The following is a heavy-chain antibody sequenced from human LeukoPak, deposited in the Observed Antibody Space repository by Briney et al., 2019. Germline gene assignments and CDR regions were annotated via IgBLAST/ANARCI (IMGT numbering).Heavy chain of an antibody. CDR3: ARDGVVPAALPCDY. J-gene: IGHJ4*02. D-gene: IGHD2-2*01. V-gene: IGHV3-23*01. CDR1: GFTFSSYA. Sequence: PGGSLRLSCAASGFTFSSYAMSWVRQAPGKGLEWVSAISGSGGSTNYADSVKGRFTISRDNAKNSLYLQMNSLRAEDTAVYYCARDGVVPAALPCDYWGQGTLVTVSS. CDR2: ISGSGGST.